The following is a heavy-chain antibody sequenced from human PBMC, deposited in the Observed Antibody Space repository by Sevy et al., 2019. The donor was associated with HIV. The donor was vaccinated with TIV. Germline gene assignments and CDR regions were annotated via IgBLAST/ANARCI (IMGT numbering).Heavy chain of an antibody. Sequence: GGSLRLSCAASGFTFSSYSMNWVRQAPGMGLEWVSSISSSSSYIYYADSVKGRFTISRDNAKNSLYLQMNSLRAEDTAVYYCARDAGVDTARYYFDYWGQGTLVTVSS. CDR2: ISSSSSYI. CDR1: GFTFSSYS. J-gene: IGHJ4*02. CDR3: ARDAGVDTARYYFDY. V-gene: IGHV3-21*01. D-gene: IGHD5-18*01.